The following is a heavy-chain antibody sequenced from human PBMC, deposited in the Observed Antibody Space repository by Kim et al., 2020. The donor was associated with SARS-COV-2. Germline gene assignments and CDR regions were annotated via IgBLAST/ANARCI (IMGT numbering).Heavy chain of an antibody. J-gene: IGHJ4*02. D-gene: IGHD6-19*01. CDR1: GFTFSSYG. CDR3: ARDFDRYSSGWYGGLGY. CDR2: ISYDGSNK. V-gene: IGHV3-33*05. Sequence: GGSLRLSCAASGFTFSSYGMHWVRQAPGKGLEWVAVISYDGSNKYYADSVKGRFTISRDNSKNTLYLQMNSLRAEDTAVYYCARDFDRYSSGWYGGLGYWGQGTLVTVSS.